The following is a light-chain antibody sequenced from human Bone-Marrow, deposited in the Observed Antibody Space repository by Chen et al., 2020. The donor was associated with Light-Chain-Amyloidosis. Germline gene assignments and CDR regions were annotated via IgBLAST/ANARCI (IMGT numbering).Light chain of an antibody. CDR3: SSYAGSNNWV. CDR1: SSDVGDYNF. J-gene: IGLJ3*02. CDR2: EVT. Sequence: QLALPQPPSASGSPGQPVTISCTGTSSDVGDYNFVSWYQQHPGKAPKLMIYEVTKRPSGVPDRFSGSKSGNTASLTVSGLQAEDEADYYCSSYAGSNNWVFGGGTKLTVL. V-gene: IGLV2-8*01.